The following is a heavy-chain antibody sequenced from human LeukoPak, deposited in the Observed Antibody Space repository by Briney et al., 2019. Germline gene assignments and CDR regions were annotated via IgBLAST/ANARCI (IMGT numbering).Heavy chain of an antibody. J-gene: IGHJ5*02. CDR2: IYYSGST. V-gene: IGHV4-39*07. CDR1: GGSISSSSYY. Sequence: SETLSLTCTVSGGSISSSSYYWGWIRQPPGKGLEWIGSIYYSGSTYYNPSLKSRVTMSVDTSKNQFSLKLSSVTAADTAVYYCARGLGSSSPHQEVWFDPWGQGTLVTVSS. D-gene: IGHD6-6*01. CDR3: ARGLGSSSPHQEVWFDP.